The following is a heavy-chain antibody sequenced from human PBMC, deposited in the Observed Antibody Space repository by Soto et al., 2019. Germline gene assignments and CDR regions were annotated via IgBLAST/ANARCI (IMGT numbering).Heavy chain of an antibody. CDR2: IWYDGSNK. J-gene: IGHJ3*02. CDR3: AMPAYCSGGSCSDYNDAFDI. D-gene: IGHD2-15*01. V-gene: IGHV3-33*01. Sequence: QVQLVESGGGVVQPGRSLRLSCAASGFTFSSYGMHWVRQAPGKGLEWVAVIWYDGSNKYYADSVKGRFTISRDNSKNTLYLQMNSLRAEDTDVYYCAMPAYCSGGSCSDYNDAFDIWGQGTMVTVSS. CDR1: GFTFSSYG.